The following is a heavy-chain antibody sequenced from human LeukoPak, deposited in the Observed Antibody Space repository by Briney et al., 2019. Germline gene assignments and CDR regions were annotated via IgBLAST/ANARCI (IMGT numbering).Heavy chain of an antibody. CDR3: ARSRFRFTAPFDY. CDR1: GGSFSGYY. CDR2: VNHSGST. V-gene: IGHV4-34*01. Sequence: SETLSLTCAVYGGSFSGYYWSWIRQPPGKGLEWIGEVNHSGSTNYNPSLKSRVTISVDTSKNQFSLKLSSVTAADTAVYYCARSRFRFTAPFDYWGQGTLVTVSS. J-gene: IGHJ4*02. D-gene: IGHD3-10*01.